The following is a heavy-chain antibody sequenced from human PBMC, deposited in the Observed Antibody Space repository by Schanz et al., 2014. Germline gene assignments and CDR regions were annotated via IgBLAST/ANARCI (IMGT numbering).Heavy chain of an antibody. CDR1: GFIFSNYG. V-gene: IGHV3-33*01. J-gene: IGHJ6*02. CDR2: IWSDGSGK. Sequence: QVQLVESGGGVVQPGGSLRLSCAASGFIFSNYGMHWVRQAPGKGLEWVAVIWSDGSGKYYADSVKGRFTISRDSPKNTLYLQMNSLRAEDTALYYCARDSGPYYDKSMDVWGQGTTVDGSS. D-gene: IGHD3-9*01. CDR3: ARDSGPYYDKSMDV.